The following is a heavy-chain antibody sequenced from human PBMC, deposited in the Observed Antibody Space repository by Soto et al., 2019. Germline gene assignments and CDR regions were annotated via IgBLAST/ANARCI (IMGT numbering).Heavy chain of an antibody. Sequence: GGSLRLSCAASGFTFSSYSMNWVRQAPGKGLEWVSSISSSSSYIYYADSVKGRFTISRDNAKNSLYLQMNSLRAEDTAVYYCARELIAARHDYYGMDVWGQGTTATVSS. V-gene: IGHV3-21*01. J-gene: IGHJ6*02. CDR2: ISSSSSYI. CDR1: GFTFSSYS. D-gene: IGHD6-6*01. CDR3: ARELIAARHDYYGMDV.